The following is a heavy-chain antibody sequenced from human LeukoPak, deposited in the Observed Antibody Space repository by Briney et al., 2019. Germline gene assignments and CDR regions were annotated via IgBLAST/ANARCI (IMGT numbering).Heavy chain of an antibody. D-gene: IGHD2-2*01. Sequence: GGSLRLSCAASGFTFSSYSMNWVRQAPGKGLEWVSGFSGSGDTTYYADSVKGRFTISRDNSKNTLYLQMNSLRAEDTAVYYCAKGGVVVLPAASYFFDYWGQGTLVTVSS. J-gene: IGHJ4*02. CDR1: GFTFSSYS. CDR3: AKGGVVVLPAASYFFDY. CDR2: FSGSGDTT. V-gene: IGHV3-23*01.